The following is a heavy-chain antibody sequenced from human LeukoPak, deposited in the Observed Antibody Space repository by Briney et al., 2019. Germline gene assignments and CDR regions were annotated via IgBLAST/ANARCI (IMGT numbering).Heavy chain of an antibody. CDR3: ARDRSLFDY. V-gene: IGHV4-34*01. Sequence: SETLSLTCAVYGGSFSGYYWSWIRQPPGKGLEWIGEINHSGSTNYNPSLKSRVTMSVDTSKNQFSLKLSSVTAADTAVYYCARDRSLFDYWGQGTLVTVSS. J-gene: IGHJ4*02. CDR2: INHSGST. CDR1: GGSFSGYY.